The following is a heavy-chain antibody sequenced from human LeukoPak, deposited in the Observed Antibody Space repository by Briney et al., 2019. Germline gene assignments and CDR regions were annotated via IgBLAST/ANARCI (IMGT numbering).Heavy chain of an antibody. CDR1: GGSISSHY. J-gene: IGHJ3*02. D-gene: IGHD4-23*01. V-gene: IGHV4-59*11. Sequence: SETLSLTCTVSGGSISSHYWNWIRQPPGKGLEWIGYIYYSGSTNYNPSLKSRVTISVDTSKNQSSLTLSSVTAADTAVYYCARGRPTTVVTTAFDIWGQGTMVTVSS. CDR3: ARGRPTTVVTTAFDI. CDR2: IYYSGST.